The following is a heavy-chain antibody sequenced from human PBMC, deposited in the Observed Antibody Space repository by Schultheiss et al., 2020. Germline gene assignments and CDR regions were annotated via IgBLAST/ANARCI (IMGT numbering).Heavy chain of an antibody. CDR2: IYHSGST. CDR1: GYSISSGYY. V-gene: IGHV4-38-2*02. Sequence: SQTLSLTCAVSGYSISSGYYWGWIRQPPGKGLEWIGSIYHSGSTYYNPSLKSRVTISVDTSKNQFSLKLSSVTAADTAVYYCARDGEVNVVVPAAMLSLNWFDPWGQGTLVTV. D-gene: IGHD2-2*01. J-gene: IGHJ5*02. CDR3: ARDGEVNVVVPAAMLSLNWFDP.